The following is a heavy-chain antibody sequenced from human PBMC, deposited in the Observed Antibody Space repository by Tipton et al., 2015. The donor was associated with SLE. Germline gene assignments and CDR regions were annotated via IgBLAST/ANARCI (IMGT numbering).Heavy chain of an antibody. V-gene: IGHV3-13*01. D-gene: IGHD1-1*01. CDR2: IGIGGDT. J-gene: IGHJ2*01. CDR1: GFSFSSSE. CDR3: AREATSSNWNDWHFDL. Sequence: LSLTCAASGFSFSSSEFHWVRQTTGRGLEWVAAIGIGGDTYYPASVKGRFTISRENAKNSLYLQMDSLTVGDTAVYYCAREATSSNWNDWHFDLWGRGTLVTVSS.